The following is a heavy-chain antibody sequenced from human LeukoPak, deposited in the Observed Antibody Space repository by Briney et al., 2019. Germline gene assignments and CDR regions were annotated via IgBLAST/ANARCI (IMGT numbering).Heavy chain of an antibody. V-gene: IGHV3-23*01. CDR1: GFTFTTYA. CDR3: ARAMFGVTQAFDM. J-gene: IGHJ3*02. CDR2: VSDSGDRT. Sequence: GGSLRLSCAASGFTFTTYAMSWVRQAPGKGLEWVSAVSDSGDRTYYAGSVKGRFSISRDNSKNTVHLHLSSLRAEDTAIYYCARAMFGVTQAFDMWGQGTVVTVSS. D-gene: IGHD3-3*01.